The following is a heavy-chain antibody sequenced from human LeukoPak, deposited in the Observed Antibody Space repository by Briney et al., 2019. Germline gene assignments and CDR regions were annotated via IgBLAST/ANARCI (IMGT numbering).Heavy chain of an antibody. Sequence: GGSLRLSCAASGFTFSSHVMHWVRQARGKGVEYVSAISRYGDSTYYATSVKGRFTISRDNSKNTLYLQRGSLRAEDMAVYYCARDRYCRGGSCYGTMDYWGQGTLVTVSS. V-gene: IGHV3-64*01. CDR1: GFTFSSHV. CDR2: ISRYGDST. D-gene: IGHD2-15*01. J-gene: IGHJ4*02. CDR3: ARDRYCRGGSCYGTMDY.